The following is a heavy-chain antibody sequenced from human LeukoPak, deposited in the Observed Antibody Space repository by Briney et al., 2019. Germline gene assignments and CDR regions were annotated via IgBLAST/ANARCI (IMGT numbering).Heavy chain of an antibody. V-gene: IGHV1-69*05. CDR3: ARDRGGGPLGY. J-gene: IGHJ4*02. D-gene: IGHD2-15*01. Sequence: ASVKVSCKASGGTFSSYAISWVRQAPGQGLEWMGGIIPIFGTANYAQKLQGRVTMTTDTSTSTAYMELRSLRSDDAAVYYCARDRGGGPLGYWGQGTLVTVSS. CDR2: IIPIFGTA. CDR1: GGTFSSYA.